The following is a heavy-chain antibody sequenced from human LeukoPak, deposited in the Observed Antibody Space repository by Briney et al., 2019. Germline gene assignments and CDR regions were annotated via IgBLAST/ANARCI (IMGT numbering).Heavy chain of an antibody. CDR2: INPSGGST. CDR1: GYTFTGYY. D-gene: IGHD5-12*01. CDR3: ARARILSGYDFVH. Sequence: ASVKVSCKASGYTFTGYYMHWVRQAPGQGLEWMGWINPSGGSTSYAQKFQGRVTMTRDTSTSTVYMELSSLRSEDTAVYYCARARILSGYDFVHWGQGTLVTVSS. V-gene: IGHV1-46*01. J-gene: IGHJ4*02.